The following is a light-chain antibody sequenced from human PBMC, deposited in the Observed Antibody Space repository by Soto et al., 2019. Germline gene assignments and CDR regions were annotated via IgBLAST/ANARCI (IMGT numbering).Light chain of an antibody. V-gene: IGLV2-14*01. CDR1: SSDVGAYDY. J-gene: IGLJ1*01. CDR2: VVS. Sequence: QSALTQPASVSGSPGQSITISCTGTSSDVGAYDYVSWYQQQPDKAPKLIIYVVSNRPSGVSNRFSGSKSGNTASLTISGLQAEEEADYYCSLYTSSDTPYVFGTGTQLTVL. CDR3: SLYTSSDTPYV.